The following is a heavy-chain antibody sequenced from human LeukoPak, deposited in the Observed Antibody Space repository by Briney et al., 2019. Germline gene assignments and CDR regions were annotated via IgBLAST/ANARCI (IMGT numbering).Heavy chain of an antibody. CDR2: INDVDTP. D-gene: IGHD3-22*01. CDR1: GFTVSTNH. Sequence: GGSLRLSCAVSGFTVSTNHMTWVPQAPGKGLEWVSAINDVDTPYYADTVRGRFTISRDSANNTLYLQMKRLRAEDTAVYYCARDVVHSSGAFDSWGQGTLVTV. CDR3: ARDVVHSSGAFDS. J-gene: IGHJ4*02. V-gene: IGHV3-53*01.